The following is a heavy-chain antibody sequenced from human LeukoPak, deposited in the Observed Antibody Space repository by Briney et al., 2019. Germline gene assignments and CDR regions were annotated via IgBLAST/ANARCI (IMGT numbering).Heavy chain of an antibody. CDR2: IYSGGST. CDR1: GFTVSSNY. J-gene: IGHJ4*02. D-gene: IGHD3-3*01. V-gene: IGHV3-53*01. Sequence: GGSLRLSCAASGFTVSSNYMSWVRQAPGKGLEWVSVIYSGGSTYYADSVKGRFTISRDNSKNTLYLQMNSLRAEDTAVYYCAKFLGGYYPLDYWGQGTLVTVSS. CDR3: AKFLGGYYPLDY.